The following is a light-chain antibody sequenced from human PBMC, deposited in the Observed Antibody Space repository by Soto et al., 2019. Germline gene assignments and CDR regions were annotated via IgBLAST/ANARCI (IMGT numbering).Light chain of an antibody. CDR2: GVN. J-gene: IGLJ1*01. CDR1: SSDVGGYDY. Sequence: QSALTQPGSVSGSPGQSITISCTGSSSDVGGYDYVSWYQQHPGKAPKLVLYGVNNRPSGVSNRFSGSKSGNTASLTISGLQAEDEAEYYCSSSTTSITHHVFGAGTKVTVL. CDR3: SSSTTSITHHV. V-gene: IGLV2-14*01.